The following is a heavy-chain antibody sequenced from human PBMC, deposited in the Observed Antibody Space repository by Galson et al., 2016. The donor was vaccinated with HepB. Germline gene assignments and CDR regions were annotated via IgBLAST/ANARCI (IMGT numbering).Heavy chain of an antibody. CDR2: ISRTSSYK. CDR1: GFSFSSYS. D-gene: IGHD3-3*01. Sequence: SLRLSCAASGFSFSSYSMNWVRQAPGKGLEWVSTISRTSSYKHYADSVKGRFTISRDNAKNSLFLQMNSLTVEDTAVYYSARDTKDFWPWGQGSLVTVSS. CDR3: ARDTKDFWP. J-gene: IGHJ5*02. V-gene: IGHV3-21*01.